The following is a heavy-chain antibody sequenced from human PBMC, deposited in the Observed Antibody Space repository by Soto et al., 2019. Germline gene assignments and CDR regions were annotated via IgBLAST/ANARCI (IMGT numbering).Heavy chain of an antibody. D-gene: IGHD6-13*01. J-gene: IGHJ6*02. CDR1: GYTFTSYG. Sequence: QVQLVQSGAEVKKPGASVKVSCKASGYTFTSYGISWVRQAPGQGFEWMGWISAYNGNTNYAQKLQGRVTMTTDTSTSTAYMELRSLRSDDTAVYYCAGGPLYSSSWYDYYYYGMDVWGQGTTVTVSS. CDR2: ISAYNGNT. CDR3: AGGPLYSSSWYDYYYYGMDV. V-gene: IGHV1-18*04.